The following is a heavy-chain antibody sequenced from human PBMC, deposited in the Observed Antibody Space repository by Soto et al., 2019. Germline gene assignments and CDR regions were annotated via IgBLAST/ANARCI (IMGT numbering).Heavy chain of an antibody. CDR1: GGSISSSSYY. CDR3: ARHGFIAAAGTYVAGWFDP. D-gene: IGHD6-13*01. CDR2: IYYSGST. J-gene: IGHJ5*02. Sequence: NPSETLSLTCTVSGGSISSSSYYWGWIRQPPGKGLEWIGSIYYSGSTYYNPSLKSRVTISVDTSKNQFSLKLSSVTAADTAVYYCARHGFIAAAGTYVAGWFDPWGQGTLVTVSS. V-gene: IGHV4-39*01.